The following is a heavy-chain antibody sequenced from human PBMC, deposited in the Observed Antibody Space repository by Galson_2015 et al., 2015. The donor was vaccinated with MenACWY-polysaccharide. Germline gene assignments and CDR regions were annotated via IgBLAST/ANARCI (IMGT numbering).Heavy chain of an antibody. CDR2: IQYDAVYK. CDR3: AREGSRIVFHAFDT. Sequence: WAASTVTFRGSGMHWVRQAPGKGLAWVAVIQYDAVYKQYLDSVKGRFSVSRDNSKSTLYLEMNNLRAEDTALYYCAREGSRIVFHAFDTWGQGTMVIVSS. CDR1: TVTFRGSG. J-gene: IGHJ3*02. V-gene: IGHV3-33*01. D-gene: IGHD3-10*02.